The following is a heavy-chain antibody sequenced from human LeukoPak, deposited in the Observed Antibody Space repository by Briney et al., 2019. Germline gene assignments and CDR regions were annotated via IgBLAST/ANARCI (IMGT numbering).Heavy chain of an antibody. CDR3: ARWGNAH. CDR1: GFTFNSYS. J-gene: IGHJ4*02. CDR2: ISSSSITI. D-gene: IGHD2-2*01. Sequence: GGSPRLSCAASGFTFNSYSMNWVRQAPGKGLEWISYISSSSITIYYADSVKGRSTISRDNAKNLLYLQMNSLRAEDTAVYYCARWGNAHWGQGTLVTVSS. V-gene: IGHV3-48*04.